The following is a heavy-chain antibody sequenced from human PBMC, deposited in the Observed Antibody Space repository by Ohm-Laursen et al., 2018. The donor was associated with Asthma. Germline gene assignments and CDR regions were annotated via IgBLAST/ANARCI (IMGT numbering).Heavy chain of an antibody. CDR1: GGSISSSSYY. CDR2: IYYSGST. CDR3: ARTMTTVYYYYGMDV. V-gene: IGHV4-39*07. D-gene: IGHD4-11*01. Sequence: SETLSLTCTVSGGSISSSSYYWGWIRQPPGKGLEWIGSIYYSGSTYYNPSLKSRVTISVDTSKNQFSLKLSSVTAADTAVYYCARTMTTVYYYYGMDVWGQGTTVTVSS. J-gene: IGHJ6*02.